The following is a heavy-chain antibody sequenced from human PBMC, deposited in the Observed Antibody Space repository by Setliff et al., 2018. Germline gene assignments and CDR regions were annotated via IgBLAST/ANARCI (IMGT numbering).Heavy chain of an antibody. CDR3: ARGNFYYFDRTGRGPNWFDP. CDR2: ITSSGTTT. CDR1: GFTFSDYY. V-gene: IGHV3-11*04. D-gene: IGHD3-22*01. Sequence: PGGSLRLSCAASGFTFSDYYMSWIRQAPGKGLEWVSYITSSGTTTFYTDSVKGRFTISRDNANHSLHLQMNSLRAEDTAVYYCARGNFYYFDRTGRGPNWFDPWGQGTLVTVSS. J-gene: IGHJ5*02.